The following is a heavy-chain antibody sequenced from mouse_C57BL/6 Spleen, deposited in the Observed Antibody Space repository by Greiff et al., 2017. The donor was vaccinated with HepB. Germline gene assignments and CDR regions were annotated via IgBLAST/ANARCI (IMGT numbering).Heavy chain of an antibody. CDR2: INPNYGTT. D-gene: IGHD1-1*01. CDR3: AKGGFITTVVATTYWYFDV. CDR1: GYSFTDYN. V-gene: IGHV1-39*01. J-gene: IGHJ1*03. Sequence: LQESGPELVKPGASVKISCKASGYSFTDYNMNWVKQSNGKSLEWIGVINPNYGTTSYNQKFKGKATLTVDQSSSTAYMQLNSLTSEDSAVYYCAKGGFITTVVATTYWYFDVWGTGTTVTVSS.